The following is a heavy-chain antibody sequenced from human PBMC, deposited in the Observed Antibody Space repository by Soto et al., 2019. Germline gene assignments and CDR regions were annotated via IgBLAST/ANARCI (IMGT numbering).Heavy chain of an antibody. J-gene: IGHJ6*02. D-gene: IGHD5-18*01. CDR3: ARYVDTAMVWYYYYGMDV. Sequence: QVQLVQSGAEVKKPGASVKVSCKASGYTFTSYDINWVRQATGQGLEWMGWMNPNSGNTGYAQKFQGRVTMTRNTSISTAYMELSSMRSEDTAVDYWARYVDTAMVWYYYYGMDVWGQGTTVTVSS. CDR1: GYTFTSYD. V-gene: IGHV1-8*01. CDR2: MNPNSGNT.